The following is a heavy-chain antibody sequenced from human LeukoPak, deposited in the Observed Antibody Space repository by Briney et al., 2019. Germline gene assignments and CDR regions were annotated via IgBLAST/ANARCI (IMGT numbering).Heavy chain of an antibody. CDR2: IKQDGSEK. CDR1: GFTFSTYW. J-gene: IGHJ4*02. D-gene: IGHD5-24*01. V-gene: IGHV3-7*04. Sequence: GGSLRLSCAASGFTFSTYWMSWVRQAPGKGLEWVANIKQDGSEKYYVDSVKGRFTISRDNAKKSLYLQMNSLRAEDTAVYYCARETEMANLDYWGQGTLVTVSS. CDR3: ARETEMANLDY.